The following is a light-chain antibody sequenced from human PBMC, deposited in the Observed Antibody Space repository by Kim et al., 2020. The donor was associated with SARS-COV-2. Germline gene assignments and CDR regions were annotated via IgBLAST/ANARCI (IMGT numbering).Light chain of an antibody. CDR3: LAWDSSSGSYV. V-gene: IGLV3-1*01. CDR1: KLGNKY. CDR2: QDE. J-gene: IGLJ1*01. Sequence: SYELTQPPSVSASPGQAASITCSGDKLGNKYASWYQQKPGQSPVLVIYQDEKRPSGIPERFSGSNSGNSATLTISGTQAMDEAVYFCLAWDSSSGSYVFG.